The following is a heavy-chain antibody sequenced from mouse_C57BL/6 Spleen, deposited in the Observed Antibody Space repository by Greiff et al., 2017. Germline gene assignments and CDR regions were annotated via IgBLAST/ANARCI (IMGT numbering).Heavy chain of an antibody. CDR2: IYPGDGDT. CDR3: APHYGNYQYAMDY. D-gene: IGHD2-1*01. V-gene: IGHV1-82*01. Sequence: VQLQQSGPELVKPGASVKISCKASGYAFSSSWMNWVKQRPGKGLEWIGRIYPGDGDTNYNGKFKGKATLTADKSSSTAYMQLSSLTSEDSAVYFCAPHYGNYQYAMDYWGQGTSVTVSS. CDR1: GYAFSSSW. J-gene: IGHJ4*01.